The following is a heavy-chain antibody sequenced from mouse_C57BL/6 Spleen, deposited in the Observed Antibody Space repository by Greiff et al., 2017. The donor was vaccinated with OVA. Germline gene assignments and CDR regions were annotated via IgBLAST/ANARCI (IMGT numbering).Heavy chain of an antibody. CDR2: INPNYGTT. CDR1: GYSFTDYN. J-gene: IGHJ3*01. D-gene: IGHD3-2*02. V-gene: IGHV1-39*01. CDR3: ARPVDSSGYVGFAY. Sequence: VQLQQSGPELVKPGASVKISCKASGYSFTDYNMNWVKQSNGKSLEWIGVINPNYGTTSYNQKFKGKATLTVDQSSSTAYMQLNSLTSEDSAVDYCARPVDSSGYVGFAYWGQGTLVTVSA.